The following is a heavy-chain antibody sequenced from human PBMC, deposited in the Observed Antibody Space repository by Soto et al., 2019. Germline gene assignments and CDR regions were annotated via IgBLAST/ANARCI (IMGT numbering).Heavy chain of an antibody. Sequence: SGPTLVNPTQTLTLTCTFSGFSLSTSGVGVGWIRQPPGKALEWLALIYWDDDKRYSPSLKSRLTITKDTSKNQVVLTMTNMDPVDTATYYCAHRGPIAAAGRKRNWFDPWGQGTLVTVSS. J-gene: IGHJ5*02. D-gene: IGHD6-13*01. CDR3: AHRGPIAAAGRKRNWFDP. CDR1: GFSLSTSGVG. V-gene: IGHV2-5*02. CDR2: IYWDDDK.